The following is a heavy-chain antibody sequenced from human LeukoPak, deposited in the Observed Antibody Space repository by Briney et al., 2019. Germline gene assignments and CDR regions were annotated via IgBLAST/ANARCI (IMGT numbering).Heavy chain of an antibody. CDR3: ATYESIVGATTFDY. Sequence: GASVKVSCKASGGTFNNYTINWVRQAPGQGLEWMGGIIPIFGTADYANYAQKFQGRVTITADESTSTVYMELSSLRSEDTAVYYCATYESIVGATTFDYWGQGTLVTVSS. J-gene: IGHJ4*02. CDR2: IIPIFGTADYA. V-gene: IGHV1-69*13. CDR1: GGTFNNYT. D-gene: IGHD1-26*01.